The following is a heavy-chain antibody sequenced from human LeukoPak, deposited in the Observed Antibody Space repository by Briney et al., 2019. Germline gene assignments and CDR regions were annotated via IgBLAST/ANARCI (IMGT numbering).Heavy chain of an antibody. Sequence: ASVKVSCKASSYTLTGHFLHWVRQASGQGREWMGWINPNSGGTNYAQKFQGRVTITRETSISTAYMELSSLRSDDTAVYYCARVDTSTWDSFDSWGQGTLITVSS. CDR3: ARVDTSTWDSFDS. V-gene: IGHV1-2*02. J-gene: IGHJ4*02. D-gene: IGHD6-13*01. CDR1: SYTLTGHF. CDR2: INPNSGGT.